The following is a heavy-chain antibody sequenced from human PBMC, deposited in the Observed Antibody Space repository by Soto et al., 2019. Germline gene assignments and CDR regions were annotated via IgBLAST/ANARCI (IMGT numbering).Heavy chain of an antibody. CDR1: GTRLRDYW. CDR2: IKQDESDK. CDR3: AAYCYTMTCTHFHGYA. D-gene: IGHD3-16*02. J-gene: IGHJ5*02. V-gene: IGHV3-7*03. Sequence: AGSLRLSNAASGTRLRDYWLSWVRHAPGKGLEWVANIKQDESDKYYVDSVKGRCTISQDNAKNALYLQMNRLRDEDTAVYYCAAYCYTMTCTHFHGYAWGQGTQVTVSS.